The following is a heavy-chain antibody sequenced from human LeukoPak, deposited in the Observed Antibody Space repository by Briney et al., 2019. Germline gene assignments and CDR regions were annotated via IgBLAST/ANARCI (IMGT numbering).Heavy chain of an antibody. J-gene: IGHJ4*02. V-gene: IGHV3-53*01. D-gene: IGHD1-7*01. CDR3: ASGTVPGKAESGY. CDR2: IYSGGST. CDR1: GFTVSSNY. Sequence: GGSLRLSCAASGFTVSSNYMSWVRQAPGKGLEWVSVIYSGGSTYYADSVKGRFTISRDNSKNTLYLQMNSLRAEDTAVYYCASGTVPGKAESGYWGQGTLVTVSS.